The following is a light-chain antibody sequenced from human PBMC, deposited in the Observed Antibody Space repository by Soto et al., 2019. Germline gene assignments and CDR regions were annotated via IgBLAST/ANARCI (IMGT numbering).Light chain of an antibody. J-gene: IGLJ1*01. CDR1: TSNIGSHS. CDR2: AND. Sequence: QSVLTQPPSASGAPGQRVTISCSGSTSNIGSHSVDWYRQLPGTAPKVVMFANDERPSGVPDRISASKSGTSASLAISGLQSEDEAEYYCAAWDDSLNGDVFGPGTKLTVL. V-gene: IGLV1-44*01. CDR3: AAWDDSLNGDV.